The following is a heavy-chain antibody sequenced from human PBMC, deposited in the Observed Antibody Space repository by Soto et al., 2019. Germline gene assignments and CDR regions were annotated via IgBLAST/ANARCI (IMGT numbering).Heavy chain of an antibody. CDR2: IIPILGIA. Sequence: SVKVSCKASGGTFSSYTISWVRQAPGQGLEWMGRIIPILGIANYAQKFQGRVTITADKSTSTAYMELSSLRSEDTAVYYCARDGSCSSTSCYVGDAFDIWGQGTMVTVSS. CDR3: ARDGSCSSTSCYVGDAFDI. CDR1: GGTFSSYT. J-gene: IGHJ3*02. V-gene: IGHV1-69*04. D-gene: IGHD2-2*01.